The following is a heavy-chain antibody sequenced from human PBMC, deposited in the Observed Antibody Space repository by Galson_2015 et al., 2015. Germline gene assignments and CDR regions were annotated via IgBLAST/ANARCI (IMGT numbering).Heavy chain of an antibody. CDR2: ISWNSGSI. V-gene: IGHV3-9*01. J-gene: IGHJ6*03. CDR1: GFTFDDYA. D-gene: IGHD2-2*01. CDR3: AKDISPGYCSSTCCDYYYMDV. Sequence: SLRLSCAASGFTFDDYAMHWVRQAPGKGLEWVSGISWNSGSIGYVDSVKGRLTISRDNAKNSLYLQMNSLRAEATALYYCAKDISPGYCSSTCCDYYYMDVWGKGTTVTVSS.